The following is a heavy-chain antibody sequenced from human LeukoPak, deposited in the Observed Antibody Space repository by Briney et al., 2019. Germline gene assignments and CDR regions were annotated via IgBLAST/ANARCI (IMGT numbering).Heavy chain of an antibody. Sequence: GGSLRLSCAASGFIFSSYAMQWVRQAPGKGLEWVAIISYDVNNKYYADSVKGRFTISRDNSKNTLYVQMDSLRPEDTAVYYCATGGSSWSGDYWGQGTLVTVSS. CDR3: ATGGSSWSGDY. J-gene: IGHJ4*02. CDR2: ISYDVNNK. D-gene: IGHD6-13*01. CDR1: GFIFSSYA. V-gene: IGHV3-30-3*01.